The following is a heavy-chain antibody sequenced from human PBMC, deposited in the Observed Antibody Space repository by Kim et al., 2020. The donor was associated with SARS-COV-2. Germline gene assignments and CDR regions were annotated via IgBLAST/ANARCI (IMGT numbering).Heavy chain of an antibody. CDR3: ARDGDLYSSGKDAFDI. CDR1: GFTFSSYW. J-gene: IGHJ3*02. V-gene: IGHV3-7*01. Sequence: GGSLRLSCAASGFTFSSYWMTWVRQSPGKGLEWVANIKQDGNQKYYVDSVKGRFTISRDNAKNSLYLQMNSLRAEDSAVYYCARDGDLYSSGKDAFDIWG. CDR2: IKQDGNQK. D-gene: IGHD6-19*01.